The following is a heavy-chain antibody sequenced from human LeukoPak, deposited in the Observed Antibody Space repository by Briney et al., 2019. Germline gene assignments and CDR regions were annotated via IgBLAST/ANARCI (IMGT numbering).Heavy chain of an antibody. J-gene: IGHJ4*02. CDR2: ISGSGGST. V-gene: IGHV3-23*01. CDR1: GSTFSSYA. Sequence: PGGSLRLSCAASGSTFSSYAMSWVRQAPGKGLEWVSAISGSGGSTYYADSVKGRFTISRDNSKNTLYLQMNSLRAEDTAVYYCAKDTRGRYGSGSYSDYWGQGTLVTVSS. D-gene: IGHD3-10*01. CDR3: AKDTRGRYGSGSYSDY.